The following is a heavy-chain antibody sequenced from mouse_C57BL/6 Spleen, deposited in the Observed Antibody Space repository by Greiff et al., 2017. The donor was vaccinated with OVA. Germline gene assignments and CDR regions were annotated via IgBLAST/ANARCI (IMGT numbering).Heavy chain of an antibody. CDR3: ARDGYFSWCAY. V-gene: IGHV1-22*01. CDR2: INPNNGGT. Sequence: VQLKQSGPELVKPGASVKMSCKASGYTFTDYNMHWVKQSHGKSLEWIGYINPNNGGTSYNQQFKGKATLTVNKSSSTAYMELRSLTSEDSAVYYCARDGYFSWCAYWGQGTLVTVSA. J-gene: IGHJ3*01. D-gene: IGHD2-3*01. CDR1: GYTFTDYN.